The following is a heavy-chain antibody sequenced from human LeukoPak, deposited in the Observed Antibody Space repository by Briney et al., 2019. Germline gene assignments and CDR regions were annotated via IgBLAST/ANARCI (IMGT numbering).Heavy chain of an antibody. Sequence: SETLSLTCTVSGGSISSYYWSWIRQPPGKGLEWIGYIYYSGSTNYNPTLKSRVTISVDTSKNQFSLKLSSVTAADTAVYYCARVPTPXNWNXSWFDPXGQGTLVTVSS. D-gene: IGHD1-7*01. V-gene: IGHV4-59*01. CDR3: ARVPTPXNWNXSWFDP. J-gene: IGHJ5*02. CDR2: IYYSGST. CDR1: GGSISSYY.